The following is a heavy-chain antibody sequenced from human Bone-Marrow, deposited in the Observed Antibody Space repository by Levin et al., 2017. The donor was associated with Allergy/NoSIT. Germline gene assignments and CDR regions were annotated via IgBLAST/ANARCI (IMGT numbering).Heavy chain of an antibody. D-gene: IGHD5-12*01. CDR3: ARVRGFSSGRNFDY. Sequence: SETLSLTCVVSNYSISNGYYWGWLRQSPGKGLDWIATIYHSGSTYHNPSLKSRVTISVDTSLNHFSLTLSSVTAADTAIYFCARVRGFSSGRNFDYWGQGMLVSVSS. CDR1: NYSISNGYY. V-gene: IGHV4-38-2*01. CDR2: IYHSGST. J-gene: IGHJ4*02.